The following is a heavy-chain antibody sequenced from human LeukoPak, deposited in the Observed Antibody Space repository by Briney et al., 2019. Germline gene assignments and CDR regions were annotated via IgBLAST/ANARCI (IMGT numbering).Heavy chain of an antibody. Sequence: GRSLRLSCAASGFTFDDYATHWVRQAPGKGLEWVSGISWNSGSIGYADSVKGRFTISRDNAKNSLYLQMNSLRAEDTALYYCAKGLVVEWLGGMDVWGQGTTVTVSS. D-gene: IGHD3-3*01. V-gene: IGHV3-9*01. J-gene: IGHJ6*02. CDR3: AKGLVVEWLGGMDV. CDR2: ISWNSGSI. CDR1: GFTFDDYA.